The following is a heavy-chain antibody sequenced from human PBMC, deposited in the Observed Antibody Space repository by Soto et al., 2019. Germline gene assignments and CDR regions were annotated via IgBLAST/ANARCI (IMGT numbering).Heavy chain of an antibody. CDR3: AREYAIAHPLDY. J-gene: IGHJ4*02. CDR2: ISFDGNNE. Sequence: QVQLVESGGGVVQPGRSLRLSCAASGFTFNNYGVHWVRQAPGKGLEWVAFISFDGNNEYYAGSVKGRFTISRDNSKNTLYLQMNSLRADDTAVYYCAREYAIAHPLDYWGQGTQVTVSS. V-gene: IGHV3-30*03. CDR1: GFTFNNYG.